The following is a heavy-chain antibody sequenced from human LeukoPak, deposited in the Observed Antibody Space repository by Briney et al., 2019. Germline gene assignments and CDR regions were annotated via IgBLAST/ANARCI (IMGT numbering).Heavy chain of an antibody. Sequence: GGSLRLSCAASGFTFSSYAMSWVRQAPGKELEWVSAISASGGSTNNADSVKGRFTISRDNSKSILYLQMNSLRAEDTAVYYCAKISLYDFWGGYYKPYWYFDLWGRGTLVTVSS. CDR2: ISASGGST. D-gene: IGHD3-3*01. CDR3: AKISLYDFWGGYYKPYWYFDL. CDR1: GFTFSSYA. V-gene: IGHV3-23*01. J-gene: IGHJ2*01.